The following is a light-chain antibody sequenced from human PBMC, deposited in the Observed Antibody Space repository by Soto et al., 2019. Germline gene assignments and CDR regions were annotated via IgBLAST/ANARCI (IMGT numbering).Light chain of an antibody. V-gene: IGKV1-5*01. CDR2: DAS. CDR1: QSISSW. J-gene: IGKJ1*01. CDR3: QQYNSWT. Sequence: DIQMTQSPSTLSASVGDSVTITCRASQSISSWLAWYQQKPGEAPKLLIYDASSLESGVPSRFSGSGSGTEFTLTISSLQPDDFATYYCQQYNSWTCGQGTKVDIK.